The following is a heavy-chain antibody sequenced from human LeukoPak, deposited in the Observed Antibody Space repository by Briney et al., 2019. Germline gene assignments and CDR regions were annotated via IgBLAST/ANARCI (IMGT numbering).Heavy chain of an antibody. CDR1: GYTFTSYY. V-gene: IGHV1-46*01. CDR2: INPSGGST. D-gene: IGHD6-19*01. CDR3: ARYASGWRNVY. Sequence: ASVKLSCKASGYTFTSYYVHWVRQAPGQGLEWLGMINPSGGSTSYAQKFQGRVTMTRDTSTSTVYMELSSLRSEDTAMYYCARYASGWRNVYWGQGTLVTVSS. J-gene: IGHJ4*02.